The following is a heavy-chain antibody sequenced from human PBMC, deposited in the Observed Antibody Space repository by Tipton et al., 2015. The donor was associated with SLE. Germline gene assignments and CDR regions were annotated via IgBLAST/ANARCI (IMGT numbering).Heavy chain of an antibody. D-gene: IGHD6-13*01. CDR2: IYYSGST. J-gene: IGHJ1*01. CDR1: GGSISSHY. CDR3: ARGGSSSWYDAEYFQH. Sequence: TLSLTCTVPGGSISSHYWSWIRQPPGKGLEWIGYIYYSGSTNYNPSLKSRVTISVDTSKNQFSLKLSSVTAADTAVYYCARGGSSSWYDAEYFQHWGQGTLVTVSS. V-gene: IGHV4-59*11.